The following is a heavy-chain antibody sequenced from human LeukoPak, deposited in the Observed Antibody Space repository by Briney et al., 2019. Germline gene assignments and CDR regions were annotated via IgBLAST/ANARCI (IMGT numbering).Heavy chain of an antibody. Sequence: GRCLRLSCAASGFTFSSYGVHWVRHAPDKGLEWVAAILYDGSNKYYADSVEGRFTISRDNSKNTLYMQMNSLRAEDTAVYYCARISAAKDAFDIWGQGTMVTVSS. J-gene: IGHJ3*02. D-gene: IGHD3-16*02. CDR3: ARISAAKDAFDI. CDR2: ILYDGSNK. CDR1: GFTFSSYG. V-gene: IGHV3-30*03.